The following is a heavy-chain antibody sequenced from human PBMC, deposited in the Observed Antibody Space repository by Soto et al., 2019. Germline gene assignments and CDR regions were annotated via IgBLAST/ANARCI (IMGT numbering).Heavy chain of an antibody. CDR3: ARDRIIGTSYSDY. CDR1: GGSISSGDYY. D-gene: IGHD1-7*01. V-gene: IGHV4-30-4*01. J-gene: IGHJ4*02. CDR2: IYYSGTT. Sequence: PSETLSLTCTVSGGSISSGDYYWSWIRQPPGKGLEWIACIYYSGTTSYSPSLRSRLTISVDTSKNQFSLKLTSVTAADTAVYYCARDRIIGTSYSDYWGQGILVTVSS.